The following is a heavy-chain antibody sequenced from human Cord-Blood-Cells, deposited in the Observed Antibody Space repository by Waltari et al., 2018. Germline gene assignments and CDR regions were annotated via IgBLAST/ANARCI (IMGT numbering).Heavy chain of an antibody. CDR2: IYYSGST. V-gene: IGHV4-39*01. Sequence: QLQLLESGPGLVKTSANLYPTCPVSGGHISSSSYYWGWLRQPPGKGLEWIGSIYYSGSTYYNPSLKSRVTISVDTSKNQCSLKLSSVTAADTAVYYCARPHSSSDAFDIWGQGTMVTVSS. J-gene: IGHJ3*02. D-gene: IGHD6-6*01. CDR1: GGHISSSSYY. CDR3: ARPHSSSDAFDI.